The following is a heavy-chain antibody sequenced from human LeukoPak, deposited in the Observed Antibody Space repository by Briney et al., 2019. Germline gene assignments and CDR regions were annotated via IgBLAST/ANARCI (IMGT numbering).Heavy chain of an antibody. Sequence: SETLSLTCAVSGYSISDGYFWGWIRQPPGKGLEWIGSMYHSGATYYNPSLKRRGTISIDTSANYFYLNLSSVTAAATAVYYSPTHFSSRNSCYGGGHWLDTWGPGTLVTASS. CDR2: MYHSGAT. CDR1: GYSISDGYF. J-gene: IGHJ5*01. CDR3: PTHFSSRNSCYGGGHWLDT. D-gene: IGHD3-22*01. V-gene: IGHV4-38-2*01.